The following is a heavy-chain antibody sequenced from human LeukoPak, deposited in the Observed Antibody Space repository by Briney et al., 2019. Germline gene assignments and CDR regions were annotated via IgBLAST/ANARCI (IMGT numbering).Heavy chain of an antibody. Sequence: PSETLSLTCAVYGGSFSGYYWSWIRQPPGKGLEWIGEINHSGSTNYNPSLKSRVTISVDTSKNQFSLKLSSVTAADTAIYYCARDRSGGYNWFDPWGQGTLVTVSS. CDR3: ARDRSGGYNWFDP. V-gene: IGHV4-34*01. D-gene: IGHD2-15*01. CDR1: GGSFSGYY. CDR2: INHSGST. J-gene: IGHJ5*02.